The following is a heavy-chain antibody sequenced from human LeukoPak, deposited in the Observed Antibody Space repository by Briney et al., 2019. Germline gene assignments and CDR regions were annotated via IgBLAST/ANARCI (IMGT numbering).Heavy chain of an antibody. CDR2: IDWDDDK. D-gene: IGHD3-10*01. CDR1: GFSLSTSGMC. V-gene: IGHV2-70*11. Sequence: ESGPALVKPTQTLTLTCTFSGFSLSTSGMCVSWIRQPPGKALEWLARIDWDDDKYYSTSLKTRLTISKDTSKNQVVLTMTNMDPVDTATYYCARIRYYYGSGSYSYYYGMDVWGQGTTVTVSS. CDR3: ARIRYYYGSGSYSYYYGMDV. J-gene: IGHJ6*02.